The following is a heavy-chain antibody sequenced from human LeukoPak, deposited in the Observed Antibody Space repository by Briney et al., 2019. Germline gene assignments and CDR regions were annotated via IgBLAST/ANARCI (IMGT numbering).Heavy chain of an antibody. CDR1: GYTFTSYG. V-gene: IGHV1-18*01. J-gene: IGHJ6*02. Sequence: ASVKVSCKASGYTFTSYGISWVRQAPGQGLEWMGWISAYNGNTNYAQKLQGRVTMTTDTSTSTAYMELRSLRSDDTAVYYCARDGIDSSGYYYPYYHYGMDVWGQGTTVTVSS. CDR3: ARDGIDSSGYYYPYYHYGMDV. D-gene: IGHD3-22*01. CDR2: ISAYNGNT.